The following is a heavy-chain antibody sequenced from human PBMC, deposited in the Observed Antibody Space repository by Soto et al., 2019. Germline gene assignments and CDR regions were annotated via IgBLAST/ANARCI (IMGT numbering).Heavy chain of an antibody. Sequence: QVQLQESGPGLVKPSQTLSLTCTVSGGSISSGGYHWSWIRQHPGKVLEWIGYIYYSGSTYYNPSLKSRVTISVATSKNQFSLRLSSVTAADTAVYYCARGTTGTTHTFDYWGQGALVTVSS. J-gene: IGHJ4*02. CDR3: ARGTTGTTHTFDY. CDR2: IYYSGST. D-gene: IGHD1-1*01. CDR1: GGSISSGGYH. V-gene: IGHV4-31*03.